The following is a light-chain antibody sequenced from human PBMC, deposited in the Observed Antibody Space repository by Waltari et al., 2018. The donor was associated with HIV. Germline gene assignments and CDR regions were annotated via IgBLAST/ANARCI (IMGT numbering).Light chain of an antibody. CDR1: SSAVGSYKY. J-gene: IGLJ1*01. Sequence: QSALTQPRSVSGSPGQSVTISCPGTSSAVGSYKYFSWYQLRPGKAPKLIIHDVDKRPSGVPDRFSGSKSGNTASLTISGLQAEDEADYYCCSYTGTYTRYVFGTGAKVTVL. V-gene: IGLV2-11*01. CDR3: CSYTGTYTRYV. CDR2: DVD.